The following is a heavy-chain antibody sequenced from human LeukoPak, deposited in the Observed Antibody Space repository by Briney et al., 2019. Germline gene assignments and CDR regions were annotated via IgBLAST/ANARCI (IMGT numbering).Heavy chain of an antibody. CDR2: INAGNGNT. CDR1: GYTFTSYG. V-gene: IGHV1-3*01. D-gene: IGHD3-22*01. J-gene: IGHJ4*02. Sequence: GASVKVSCKASGYTFTSYGISWVRQAPGQRLEWMGWINAGNGNTKYSQKFQGRVTITRDTSASTAYMELSSLRSEDTAVYYCARGGYFDDSSGYYSFDYWGQGTLVTVSS. CDR3: ARGGYFDDSSGYYSFDY.